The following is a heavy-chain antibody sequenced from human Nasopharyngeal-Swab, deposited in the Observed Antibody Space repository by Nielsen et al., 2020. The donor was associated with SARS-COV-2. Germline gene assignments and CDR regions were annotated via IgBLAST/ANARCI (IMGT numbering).Heavy chain of an antibody. V-gene: IGHV4-59*01. Sequence: SETLSLTCTVPGGPISSYYWSWIRQPPGKGLEWIGNIYYSGSTNYNPSLKSRVTISADTSKKQFSLNLSSVTAADTAVYYCARDGPYVGYAFDDWGQGTLVTVSS. D-gene: IGHD5-18*01. CDR2: IYYSGST. J-gene: IGHJ4*02. CDR3: ARDGPYVGYAFDD. CDR1: GGPISSYY.